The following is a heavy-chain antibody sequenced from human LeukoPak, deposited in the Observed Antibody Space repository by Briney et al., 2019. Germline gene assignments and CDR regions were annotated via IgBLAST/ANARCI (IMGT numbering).Heavy chain of an antibody. V-gene: IGHV3-48*04. CDR3: AKDTASRGIAVADYYFDY. J-gene: IGHJ4*02. CDR1: GFNFNNYN. Sequence: GGSLRLSCAASGFNFNNYNMNWVRQAPGKGLEWVSYITLSSSTTYYADSVKGRFTISRDNAKNSLYLQMNSLRAEDTALYYCAKDTASRGIAVADYYFDYWGQGTLVTVSS. CDR2: ITLSSSTT. D-gene: IGHD6-19*01.